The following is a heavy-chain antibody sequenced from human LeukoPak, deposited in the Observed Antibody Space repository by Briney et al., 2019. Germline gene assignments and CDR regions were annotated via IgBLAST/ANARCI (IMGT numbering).Heavy chain of an antibody. CDR3: AREGSGWYMDFQH. J-gene: IGHJ1*01. CDR1: GYTFTGYY. V-gene: IGHV1-2*02. D-gene: IGHD6-19*01. CDR2: INANSGGT. Sequence: ASVKVSCKASGYTFTGYYMHWVRQAPGQGLEWMGWINANSGGTNYAQKFQGRVTMTRDTSISTAYMELSRLRSDDTAVYYCAREGSGWYMDFQHWGQGTLVTVAS.